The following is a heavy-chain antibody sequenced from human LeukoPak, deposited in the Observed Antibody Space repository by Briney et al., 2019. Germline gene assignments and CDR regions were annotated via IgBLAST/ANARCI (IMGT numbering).Heavy chain of an antibody. J-gene: IGHJ3*02. CDR2: ISWNSGSI. V-gene: IGHV3-9*01. CDR3: AGGGIYDILDAFDI. Sequence: GGSLRLSCAASGFTFDDYAMHWVRQAPGKGLEWVSGISWNSGSIGYADSVKGRFTISRDNAKNSLYLQMNSLRAEDTAVYYCAGGGIYDILDAFDIWGQGTMVTVSS. D-gene: IGHD3-9*01. CDR1: GFTFDDYA.